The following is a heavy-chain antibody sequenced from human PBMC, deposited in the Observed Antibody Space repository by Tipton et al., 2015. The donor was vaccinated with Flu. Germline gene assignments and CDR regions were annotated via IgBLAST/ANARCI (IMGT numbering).Heavy chain of an antibody. J-gene: IGHJ4*02. CDR3: AREAYYGSASFDY. CDR2: IFDTGNT. Sequence: GLVKPSETLSLTCTVSGGSISSGGYYWGWIRQQPGKGLEWIGNIFDTGNTNPNPALKSRLTISVDTSRNQFSLRLSSVTAADTAVYYCAREAYYGSASFDYWGRGTLVTVSS. D-gene: IGHD3-10*01. V-gene: IGHV4-31*03. CDR1: GGSISSGGYY.